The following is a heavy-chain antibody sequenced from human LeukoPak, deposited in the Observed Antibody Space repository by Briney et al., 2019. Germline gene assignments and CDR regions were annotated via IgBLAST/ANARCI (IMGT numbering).Heavy chain of an antibody. CDR3: ARDYSEYSSSWPYYYYYMDV. D-gene: IGHD6-13*01. Sequence: SETLSLTCTISGGSISSYYWSWIRQPPGKGLEWIGYIYYSGSTNYNPSLKSRVTISVDTSKNQFSLKLSSVTAADTAVYYCARDYSEYSSSWPYYYYYMDVWGKGTTVTVSS. J-gene: IGHJ6*03. CDR1: GGSISSYY. V-gene: IGHV4-59*01. CDR2: IYYSGST.